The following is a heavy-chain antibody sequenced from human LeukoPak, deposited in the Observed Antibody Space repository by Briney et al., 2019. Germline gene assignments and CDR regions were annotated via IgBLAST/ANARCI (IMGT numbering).Heavy chain of an antibody. V-gene: IGHV3-7*01. CDR2: IKQDGSEK. CDR1: GFSFSSYW. CDR3: VRDLAGPPQEAFDI. J-gene: IGHJ3*02. Sequence: PGGPLRLSCAASGFSFSSYWMSWVRQAPGKGLEWVANIKQDGSEKYYVDSLKGRFTISRDNAQNSLYLQMNSLRAEDTAVYYCVRDLAGPPQEAFDIWGQGTVVTVSS.